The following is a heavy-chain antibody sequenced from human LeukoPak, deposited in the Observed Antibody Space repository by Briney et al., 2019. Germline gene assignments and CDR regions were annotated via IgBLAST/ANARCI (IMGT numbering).Heavy chain of an antibody. CDR3: ARAYGSGSYYGAFDF. CDR2: ISTYKGDT. J-gene: IGHJ3*01. D-gene: IGHD3-10*01. CDR1: GYTFTSYG. Sequence: ASVKVSCKASGYTFTSYGMSWVRQAPGQGLEWMGWISTYKGDTNYAQNFQVRVTMTTDTSTRTAYMELRSLRSDDTAAYYCARAYGSGSYYGAFDFWGQGTMVTVSS. V-gene: IGHV1-18*01.